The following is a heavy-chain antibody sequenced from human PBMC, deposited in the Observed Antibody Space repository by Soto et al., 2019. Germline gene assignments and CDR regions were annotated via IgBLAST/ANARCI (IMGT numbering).Heavy chain of an antibody. D-gene: IGHD6-6*01. CDR1: GESISSGGYS. CDR2: IYDSETA. J-gene: IGHJ4*02. V-gene: IGHV4-31*03. CDR3: ATASSSASEADY. Sequence: QVQLQESGPGLVKASQTLSLICSVSGESISSGGYSWSWIRHHPGKGLEWIGYIYDSETAYYNPSLKSRVTIAMYTSKNHFDMNLSSVTAADTAVYYCATASSSASEADYWGQGTLITVSS.